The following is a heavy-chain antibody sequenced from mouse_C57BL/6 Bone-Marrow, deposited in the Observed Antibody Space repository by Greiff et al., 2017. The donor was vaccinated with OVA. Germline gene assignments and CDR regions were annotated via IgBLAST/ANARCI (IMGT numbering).Heavy chain of an antibody. Sequence: QVQLQQSGPGLVAPSQSLSITCTVSGFSLTSYGVHWVRQPPGKGLEWLVVIWSDGSTTYNSALKSRLSISKDNYKSQVILKMNSLQTDDTAMYYCARHDYGSSIYAKDYWGQGTSVTVSS. V-gene: IGHV2-6-1*01. D-gene: IGHD1-1*01. J-gene: IGHJ4*01. CDR3: ARHDYGSSIYAKDY. CDR2: IWSDGST. CDR1: GFSLTSYG.